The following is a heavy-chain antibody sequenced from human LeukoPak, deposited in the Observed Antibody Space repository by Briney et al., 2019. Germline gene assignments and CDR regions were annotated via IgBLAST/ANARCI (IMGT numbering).Heavy chain of an antibody. CDR3: VRGYLWTDY. D-gene: IGHD1-26*01. CDR2: IKPDGSEK. J-gene: IGHJ4*02. V-gene: IGHV3-7*01. CDR1: GFTFSSYG. Sequence: GGSLRLSCAASGFTFSSYGMHWVRQAPGKGLEWVAHIKPDGSEKFYVDSVKGRFTISRDNAKNSLYLQMISLRAEDTAFYYCVRGYLWTDYWGQGTLVTVSS.